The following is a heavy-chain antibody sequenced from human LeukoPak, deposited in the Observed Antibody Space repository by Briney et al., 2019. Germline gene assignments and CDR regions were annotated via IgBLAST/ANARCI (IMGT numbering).Heavy chain of an antibody. D-gene: IGHD5-18*01. CDR1: GGSISSSSYY. Sequence: SETLSLTCTVSGGSISSSSYYWGWIRQPPGKGLEWIGSIYYSGGTYYNPSLKSRVSTSVDTSKNQFSLKLSSVTAADTAVYYCARHSYSHGYGDYWGQGTLVTVSS. CDR3: ARHSYSHGYGDY. V-gene: IGHV4-39*01. J-gene: IGHJ4*02. CDR2: IYYSGGT.